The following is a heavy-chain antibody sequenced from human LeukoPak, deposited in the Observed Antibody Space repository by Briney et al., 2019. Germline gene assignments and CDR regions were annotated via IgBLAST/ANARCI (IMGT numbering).Heavy chain of an antibody. J-gene: IGHJ6*02. CDR2: IIPILGIA. V-gene: IGHV1-69*04. D-gene: IGHD6-19*01. CDR1: GGTFSSYA. CDR3: ARDPIAVTYYYYGMDV. Sequence: SVKVSCKASGGTFSSYAISWVRQAPGQGLEWMGRIIPILGIANYAQKFQGRVTITADKSTNTAYMELSSLRSEDTAVYYCARDPIAVTYYYYGMDVWGQGTTVTVSS.